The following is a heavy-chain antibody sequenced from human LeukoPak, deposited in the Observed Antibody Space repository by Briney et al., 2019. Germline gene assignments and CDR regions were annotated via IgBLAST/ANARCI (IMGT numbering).Heavy chain of an antibody. CDR3: ARGVIGPYGSGNMFSGYYYYGMDV. CDR2: IIPIFGTA. J-gene: IGHJ6*02. D-gene: IGHD3-10*01. V-gene: IGHV1-69*13. CDR1: GGTFSSYA. Sequence: SVKVSCKASGGTFSSYAISWVRQAPGQGLEWMGGIIPIFGTANYAQKFQGRVTITADESTSTAYMELSSLRFEDTAVYYCARGVIGPYGSGNMFSGYYYYGMDVWGQGTTVTVSS.